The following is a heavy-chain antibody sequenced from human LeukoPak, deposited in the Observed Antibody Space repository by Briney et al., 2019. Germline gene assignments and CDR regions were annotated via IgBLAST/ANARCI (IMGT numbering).Heavy chain of an antibody. CDR2: TSRSGSTI. Sequence: PGGPLRLSCEASRFTFSSYAMGWVPQAPGKALEWVSYTSRSGSTIYYADPVKGRFTNSRDNATNFLYLQINNRRVEDTAVYYCARSAGTWFDRVGESTVVIFSS. CDR3: ARSAGTWFDR. V-gene: IGHV3-48*03. D-gene: IGHD1-1*01. J-gene: IGHJ5*02. CDR1: RFTFSSYA.